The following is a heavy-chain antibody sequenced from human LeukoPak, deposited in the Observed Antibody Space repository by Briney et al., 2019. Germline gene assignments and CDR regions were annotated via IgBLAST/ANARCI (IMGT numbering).Heavy chain of an antibody. Sequence: SETLSLTCTVSGYSISSGYYWGWIRQPPGKGLEWIGSTYHSGSTYYNPSLKSRVTISVDTSKNQFFLKLSSVTAADTAVYYCARSAGLLWFGEQYWGQGTLVTVSS. D-gene: IGHD3-10*01. CDR2: TYHSGST. CDR3: ARSAGLLWFGEQY. V-gene: IGHV4-38-2*02. J-gene: IGHJ4*02. CDR1: GYSISSGYY.